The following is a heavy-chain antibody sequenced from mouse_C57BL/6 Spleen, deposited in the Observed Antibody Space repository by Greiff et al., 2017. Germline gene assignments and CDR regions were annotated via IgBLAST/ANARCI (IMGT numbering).Heavy chain of an antibody. V-gene: IGHV1-82*01. CDR1: GFNIKDDY. J-gene: IGHJ1*03. CDR3: ASRYCDV. Sequence: QVQLQPSGAELVRPGASVKLSCTASGFNIKDDYMHWVKPRPGTGLEWFGRLYPGDGDTNYNGKFKGKATLTADKATSTANMKLSSLTSEDSAVYFCASRYCDVWGTGTTGTVSA. CDR2: LYPGDGDT.